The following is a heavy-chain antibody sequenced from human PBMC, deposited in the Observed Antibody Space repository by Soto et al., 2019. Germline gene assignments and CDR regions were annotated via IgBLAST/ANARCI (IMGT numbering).Heavy chain of an antibody. V-gene: IGHV1-69*04. Sequence: SVKGFSKASGGTFSSYTISWLRYAHGQWLEWMGRIIPILGIANYSQNFQGRVTITADESTRTAYRELSSLRSEDTAVYYCERDGGLGWLAAFEIWGQGTMVPV. CDR1: GGTFSSYT. J-gene: IGHJ3*02. CDR3: ERDGGLGWLAAFEI. D-gene: IGHD5-12*01. CDR2: IIPILGIA.